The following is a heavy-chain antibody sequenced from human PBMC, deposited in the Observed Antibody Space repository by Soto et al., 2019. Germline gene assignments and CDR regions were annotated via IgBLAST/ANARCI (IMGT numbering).Heavy chain of an antibody. Sequence: PGGSLRLSCAASGFTFSSYSMNWVRQAPGKGLEWVSYISSSTIYYADSVKGRFTISRDNAKNSLYLQMNSLRDEDTAVYYCARDAIGDFWSGYSYYFDYWGQGTLVTVSS. J-gene: IGHJ4*02. CDR1: GFTFSSYS. V-gene: IGHV3-48*02. D-gene: IGHD3-3*01. CDR3: ARDAIGDFWSGYSYYFDY. CDR2: ISSSTI.